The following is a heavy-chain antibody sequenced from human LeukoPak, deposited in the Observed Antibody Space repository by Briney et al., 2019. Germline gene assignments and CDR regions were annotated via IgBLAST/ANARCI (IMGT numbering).Heavy chain of an antibody. CDR2: ISGSGGST. V-gene: IGHV3-23*01. CDR1: GFTFSSYA. J-gene: IGHJ3*02. Sequence: GGSLRLSCAASGFTFSSYAMSWVRQAPGKGLEWVSAISGSGGSTYYADSVEGGFTISRDNSTNTLYLQMNSLRAEDTAVYYCARGRGYSYGSDAFDIWGQGTMVTVSS. CDR3: ARGRGYSYGSDAFDI. D-gene: IGHD5-18*01.